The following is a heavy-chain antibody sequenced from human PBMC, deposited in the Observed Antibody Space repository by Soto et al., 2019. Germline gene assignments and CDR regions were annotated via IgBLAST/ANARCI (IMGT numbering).Heavy chain of an antibody. CDR2: ISGSGGST. D-gene: IGHD6-19*01. Sequence: GESLKISCAASGFTFSSYAMSWVRQAPGKGLEWVSAISGSGGSTYYADSVKGRFTISRDNSKNTLYLQMNSLRAEDTAVYYCAYNPIAVAGQKPAPYWGQGTLVTVSS. CDR3: AYNPIAVAGQKPAPY. J-gene: IGHJ4*02. CDR1: GFTFSSYA. V-gene: IGHV3-23*01.